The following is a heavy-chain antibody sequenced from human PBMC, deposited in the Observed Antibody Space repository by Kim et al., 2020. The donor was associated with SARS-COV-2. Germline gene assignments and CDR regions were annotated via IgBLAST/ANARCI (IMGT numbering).Heavy chain of an antibody. CDR3: AKGEINNWSFFDY. Sequence: GGSLRLSCAASGFTFSSYAMSWVRQAPGKGPEWVSLVSGSGGSTYHADSVKGRFAISRDNSKKTLYLQMNSLRAEDTALYYCAKGEINNWSFFDYWGQRTLITLSS. V-gene: IGHV3-23*01. CDR1: GFTFSSYA. D-gene: IGHD1-1*01. J-gene: IGHJ4*02. CDR2: VSGSGGST.